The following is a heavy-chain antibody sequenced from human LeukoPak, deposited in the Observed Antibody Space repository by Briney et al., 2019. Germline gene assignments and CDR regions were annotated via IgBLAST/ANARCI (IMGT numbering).Heavy chain of an antibody. CDR2: LHTSGST. CDR1: GGSISSYY. V-gene: IGHV4-4*07. D-gene: IGHD4-17*01. Sequence: PSETLSLACTVSGGSISSYYWSRIRQPAGEGLEWIGRLHTSGSTHYNPSLKSRATMSVDTSKNQFSLKLSSVTAADTAVYYCARDFGYGDYFFDDWGQGTLVTVSS. CDR3: ARDFGYGDYFFDD. J-gene: IGHJ4*02.